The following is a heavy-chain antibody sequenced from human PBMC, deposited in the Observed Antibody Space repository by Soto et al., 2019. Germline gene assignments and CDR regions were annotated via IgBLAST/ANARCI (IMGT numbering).Heavy chain of an antibody. D-gene: IGHD2-2*01. J-gene: IGHJ4*02. V-gene: IGHV3-11*05. CDR3: ARDWLYCTSSNCYGGFFEY. CDR2: ISRRSANT. Sequence: PGGSLRLSCAASGFTLSDYYMTWIRQAPGKGLEWVSDISRRSANTHYADSVKGRFTISRDNAKNSLYLQMNSLRAEDTAVYYCARDWLYCTSSNCYGGFFEYWGQGTLVTVSS. CDR1: GFTLSDYY.